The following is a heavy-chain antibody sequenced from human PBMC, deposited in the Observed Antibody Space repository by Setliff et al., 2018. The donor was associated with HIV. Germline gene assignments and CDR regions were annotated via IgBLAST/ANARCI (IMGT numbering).Heavy chain of an antibody. CDR2: IKSKTDGGTT. CDR3: TTDPFDYGDYFDY. CDR1: GFTFTNAY. J-gene: IGHJ4*02. D-gene: IGHD4-17*01. V-gene: IGHV3-15*01. Sequence: PGGSLRLSCATSGFTFTNAYMTWVRQAPGQGLEWIGCIKSKTDGGTTDYAAPVKGRFTISRDDSKNTLYLQMNSLKTEDTAVYYCTTDPFDYGDYFDYWGQGTLVTVS.